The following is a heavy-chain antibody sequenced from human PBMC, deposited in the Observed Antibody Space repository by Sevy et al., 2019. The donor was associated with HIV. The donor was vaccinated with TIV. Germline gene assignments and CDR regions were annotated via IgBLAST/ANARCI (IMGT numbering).Heavy chain of an antibody. J-gene: IGHJ4*02. Sequence: GGSLRLSCAASGFTFSSYAMHWVRQAPGKGLEWVAVISYDGSNKYYADSVKGGFTISRDNSKNTLYLQMNSLRAEDTAVYYCARGRTGWILVLLDYWGQGTLVTVSS. D-gene: IGHD5-18*01. V-gene: IGHV3-30-3*01. CDR1: GFTFSSYA. CDR2: ISYDGSNK. CDR3: ARGRTGWILVLLDY.